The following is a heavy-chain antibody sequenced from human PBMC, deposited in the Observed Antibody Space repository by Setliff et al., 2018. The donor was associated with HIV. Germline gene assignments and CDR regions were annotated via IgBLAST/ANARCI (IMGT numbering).Heavy chain of an antibody. CDR2: INHRGNT. CDR3: ARGQRASPGPGTHYLDV. D-gene: IGHD6-25*01. Sequence: LSLTCAVYGEPFDVHTWNWVRQAPGKRLEWLADINHRGNTNLNPSLKGRLTIAVDTSRDQFSLRLKSVTAADSAAYFCARGQRASPGPGTHYLDVWSKGTSVTVSS. J-gene: IGHJ6*03. V-gene: IGHV4-34*01. CDR1: GEPFDVHT.